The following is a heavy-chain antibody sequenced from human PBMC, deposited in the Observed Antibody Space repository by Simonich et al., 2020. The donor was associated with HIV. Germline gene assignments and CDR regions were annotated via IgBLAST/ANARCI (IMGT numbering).Heavy chain of an antibody. D-gene: IGHD6-19*01. V-gene: IGHV4-59*12. CDR2: IYYSGST. J-gene: IGHJ4*02. Sequence: QVQLQESGPGLVKPSETLSLRCTVSGGSISSDYWSWIRQPPGKGLEWIGYIYYSGSTNYQPSLKSRVTISVDTSKNQVSLKLSSVTAADTAIYYCARGRPPGFSNGWYHFDFWGQGTLVTVSP. CDR1: GGSISSDY. CDR3: ARGRPPGFSNGWYHFDF.